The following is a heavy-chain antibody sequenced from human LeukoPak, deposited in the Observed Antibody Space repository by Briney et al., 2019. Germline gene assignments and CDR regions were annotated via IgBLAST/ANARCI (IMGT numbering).Heavy chain of an antibody. J-gene: IGHJ4*02. CDR3: ARVPRFLEWLEGFDY. V-gene: IGHV1-46*01. D-gene: IGHD3-3*01. CDR2: INPSGGST. CDR1: GYTFTSYY. Sequence: ASVKVSCKASGYTFTSYYMHWVRQAPGQGLEWMGIINPSGGSTSYAQKFQGRVTMTRDTSTSTVYMEPSSLRSEDTAVYYCARVPRFLEWLEGFDYWGQGTLVTVSS.